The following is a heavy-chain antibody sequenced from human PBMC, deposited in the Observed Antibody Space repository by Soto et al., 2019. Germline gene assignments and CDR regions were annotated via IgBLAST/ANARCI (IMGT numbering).Heavy chain of an antibody. D-gene: IGHD6-13*01. CDR3: VKDESINWYSGHFRH. CDR2: INWNSGSI. V-gene: IGHV3-9*01. CDR1: GLSVDDYA. Sequence: HPXGCLRLSCAAPGLSVDDYAMHWVRQVPGKGLEWVSGINWNSGSIGYGDSVKGRFAISRDNAKNSLHLQMNSLSAEDTAFYYCVKDESINWYSGHFRHWGQGTRVTVSS. J-gene: IGHJ1*01.